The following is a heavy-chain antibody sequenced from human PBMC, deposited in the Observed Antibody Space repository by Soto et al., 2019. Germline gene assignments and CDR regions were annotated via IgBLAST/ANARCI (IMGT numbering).Heavy chain of an antibody. CDR1: GGSISGSY. V-gene: IGHV4-59*01. D-gene: IGHD6-19*01. J-gene: IGHJ4*02. CDR2: VYYTGST. CDR3: ARSVAVPGAHIDY. Sequence: SETLSLTCSVSGGSISGSYWSWIRQSPGKGLEWLGYVYYTGSTNYSPSLRSRVSISVDTSKNEFSLGLSSVTAADTAVYFCARSVAVPGAHIDYWGQGTQVTVSS.